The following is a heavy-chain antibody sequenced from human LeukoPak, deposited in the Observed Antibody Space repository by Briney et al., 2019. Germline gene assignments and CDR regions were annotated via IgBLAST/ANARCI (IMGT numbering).Heavy chain of an antibody. Sequence: PSETLSLTCTVSGDSISSFHWSWIRQPAGKGLEWIGRIYTSGSTNYNPSLKSRVTMSVDTSKNQFSLKLSSVTAADTAVYYCARDPVAARRGGFFDYWGQGTLVTVSS. V-gene: IGHV4-4*07. D-gene: IGHD6-6*01. CDR1: GDSISSFH. J-gene: IGHJ4*02. CDR2: IYTSGST. CDR3: ARDPVAARRGGFFDY.